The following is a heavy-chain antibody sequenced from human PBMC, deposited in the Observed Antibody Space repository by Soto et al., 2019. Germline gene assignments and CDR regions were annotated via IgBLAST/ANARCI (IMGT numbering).Heavy chain of an antibody. CDR2: ISGSGGST. V-gene: IGHV3-23*01. CDR1: GFTFSSYA. J-gene: IGHJ4*02. CDR3: AKDFLGWLLIFGYFDY. D-gene: IGHD3-22*01. Sequence: PGGSLRLSCAASGFTFSSYAMSWVRQAPGKGLEWVSAISGSGGSTYYADSVKGRFTISRDNSKNTLYLQMNSLRAEDTAVYYCAKDFLGWLLIFGYFDYWGQGTLVTVSS.